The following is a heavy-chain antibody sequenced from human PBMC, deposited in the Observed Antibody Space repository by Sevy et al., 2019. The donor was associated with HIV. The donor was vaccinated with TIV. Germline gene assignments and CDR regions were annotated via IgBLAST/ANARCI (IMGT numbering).Heavy chain of an antibody. CDR1: GFIFSNYA. CDR2: IRYDGSNK. V-gene: IGHV3-30*02. CDR3: AKVRYCSSASCHSSAADRAFYYSYYGVDV. Sequence: GGSLRLSCAASGFIFSNYAMHWVRQAPGQGLEWLAFIRYDGSNKHYADSVKGRFTISRENSKNTLYLQMKGLRTEDTAVYYCAKVRYCSSASCHSSAADRAFYYSYYGVDVWGQGTTVTVSS. J-gene: IGHJ6*02. D-gene: IGHD2-2*01.